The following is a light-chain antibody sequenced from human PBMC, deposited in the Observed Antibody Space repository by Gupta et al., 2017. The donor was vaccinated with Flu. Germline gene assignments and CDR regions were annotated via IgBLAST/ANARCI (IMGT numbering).Light chain of an antibody. CDR3: QQYNSYLFT. J-gene: IGKJ3*01. CDR2: KAS. V-gene: IGKV1-5*03. Sequence: GDRVTITCRASQGISSWLVWYQQKPGKAPKLLIYKASTLESGVPSRFSGSGSGTEFTLTISSLRPDDFATYYCQQYNSYLFTFGPGTKVDIK. CDR1: QGISSW.